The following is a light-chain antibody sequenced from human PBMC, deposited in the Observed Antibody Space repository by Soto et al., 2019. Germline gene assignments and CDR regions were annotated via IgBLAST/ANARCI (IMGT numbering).Light chain of an antibody. CDR1: SSNIGADYD. CDR2: GNS. V-gene: IGLV1-40*01. CDR3: QSYDSSLSAVV. Sequence: QSVLTQPPSVSGAPGQRVTISCTGSSSNIGADYDVHWYQQLLGTAPKLLIYGNSNRPSGVPDRFSGSKSGTSASLAITGLQAEDEADYYCQSYDSSLSAVVFGGGTKLTVL. J-gene: IGLJ3*02.